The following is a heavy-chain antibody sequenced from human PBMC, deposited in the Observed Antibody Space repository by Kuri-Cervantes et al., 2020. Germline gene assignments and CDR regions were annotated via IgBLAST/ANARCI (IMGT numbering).Heavy chain of an antibody. D-gene: IGHD4-23*01. J-gene: IGHJ6*03. Sequence: ETLSLTCAASGFTFSSYSMNWVRQAPGKGLEWVSYISSSSSTIYYADSVKGRFTISRDNAKNSLYLQMNSLRAEDTAVYYCARAVEGAMDVWGKGTTVTVSS. CDR3: ARAVEGAMDV. CDR1: GFTFSSYS. V-gene: IGHV3-48*01. CDR2: ISSSSSTI.